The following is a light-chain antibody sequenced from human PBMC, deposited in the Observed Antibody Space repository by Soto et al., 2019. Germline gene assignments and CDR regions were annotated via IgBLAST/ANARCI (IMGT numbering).Light chain of an antibody. V-gene: IGLV2-14*01. CDR3: SSYISSSTRV. CDR2: EVS. Sequence: QSALTQPASVSGSPGQSITISCTGTNSDVGAYNYVSWYQQHPGKAPKLLIYEVSTRPSGVSNRFSGSKSGNTASLTISGLQAEDEADYYCSSYISSSTRVFGGGTKLTVL. CDR1: NSDVGAYNY. J-gene: IGLJ2*01.